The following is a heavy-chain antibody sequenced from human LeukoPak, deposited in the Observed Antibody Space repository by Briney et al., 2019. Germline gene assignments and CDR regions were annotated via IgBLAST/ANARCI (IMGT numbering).Heavy chain of an antibody. CDR3: ARGKGAYDSSGSIDY. J-gene: IGHJ4*02. V-gene: IGHV1-69*06. CDR2: IIPIFGTA. Sequence: SVKVSCKASVGTFSSYAISWVRQAPGQGLEWMGGIIPIFGTANYAQKFQGRVTITADKSTSTAYMELSSLRSEDTAVYYCARGKGAYDSSGSIDYWGQGTLVTVSS. CDR1: VGTFSSYA. D-gene: IGHD3-22*01.